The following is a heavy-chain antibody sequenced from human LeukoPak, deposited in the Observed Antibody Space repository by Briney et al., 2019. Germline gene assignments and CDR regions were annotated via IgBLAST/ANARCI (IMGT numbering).Heavy chain of an antibody. CDR2: IYYSGST. Sequence: SETLSLTCTVSGGSISSSSYYWGWIRQPPGKGLEWIGSIYYSGSTYYNPSLKSRVTISVDTSKNQFSLKLSSVTAADTAVYYCARSITMVRGVIAGVCDYWGQGTLVTVPS. V-gene: IGHV4-39*01. D-gene: IGHD3-10*01. J-gene: IGHJ4*02. CDR3: ARSITMVRGVIAGVCDY. CDR1: GGSISSSSYY.